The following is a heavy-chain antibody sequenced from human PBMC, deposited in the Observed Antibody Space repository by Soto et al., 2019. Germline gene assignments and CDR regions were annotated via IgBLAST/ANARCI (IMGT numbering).Heavy chain of an antibody. V-gene: IGHV4-31*03. J-gene: IGHJ6*03. Sequence: SETLSLTCTVSGGSISSGGYYWSWIRQHPGKGLEWIGYIYYSGSTYYNPSLKSRVTISVDTSKNQFSLKLSSVTAADTAVYYCARVYSSSSYYYYYMDVWGKGTTVTVSS. D-gene: IGHD6-6*01. CDR1: GGSISSGGYY. CDR3: ARVYSSSSYYYYYMDV. CDR2: IYYSGST.